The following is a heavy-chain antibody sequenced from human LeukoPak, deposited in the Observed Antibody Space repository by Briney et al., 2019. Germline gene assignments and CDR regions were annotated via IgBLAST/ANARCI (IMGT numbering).Heavy chain of an antibody. CDR2: IWHDGSSK. CDR1: GFIFSHYG. V-gene: IGHV3-33*06. D-gene: IGHD4-11*01. Sequence: PGGSLRLSCAASGFIFSHYGMHWVRQAPGKGLEWVAVIWHDGSSKYYADSVKGRFTISRDNSENTVYLQTNSLRAEDTAVYYCAKDAQRGFDYSNSLEYWGQGDLVTVSS. CDR3: AKDAQRGFDYSNSLEY. J-gene: IGHJ4*02.